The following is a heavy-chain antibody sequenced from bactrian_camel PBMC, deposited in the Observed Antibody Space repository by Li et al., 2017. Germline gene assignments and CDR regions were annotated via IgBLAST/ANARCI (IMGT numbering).Heavy chain of an antibody. CDR3: WADSSRRWYGGSWCPATDFGY. CDR1: LHTYSGNC. V-gene: IGHV3S53*01. J-gene: IGHJ6*01. CDR2: IDTSGGT. D-gene: IGHD6*01. Sequence: HVQLVESGGGSVQAGGSLRLSCAASLHTYSGNCMGWFRQAPGNEREAVAFIDTSGGTNYADSVKGRFTISQDNAKNTIALQMNSLKPEDTAVYYCWADSSRRWYGGSWCPATDFGYWGQGTQVTVS.